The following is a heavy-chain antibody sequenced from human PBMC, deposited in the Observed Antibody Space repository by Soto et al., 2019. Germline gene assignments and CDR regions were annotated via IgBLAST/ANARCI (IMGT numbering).Heavy chain of an antibody. CDR2: ISGSGLTI. V-gene: IGHV3-48*03. CDR3: ARLPYGAVSGVDY. D-gene: IGHD3-10*01. CDR1: GFTFSDYE. J-gene: IGHJ4*02. Sequence: GGSLRLSCAASGFTFSDYEMNWVRQTPGKGLEWLSYISGSGLTIYYADSVKGRFTISRDNAKNSLFLQMNSLRVEDTAVYFCARLPYGAVSGVDYWGQGALVTV.